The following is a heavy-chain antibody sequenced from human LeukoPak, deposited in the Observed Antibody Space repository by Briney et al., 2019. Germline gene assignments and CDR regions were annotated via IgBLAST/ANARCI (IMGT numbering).Heavy chain of an antibody. V-gene: IGHV4-59*01. CDR1: GGSISSYY. CDR3: ARVGINYYDSSGPIYYFDY. CDR2: IYYSGST. J-gene: IGHJ4*02. D-gene: IGHD3-22*01. Sequence: KPSETLSLTCTVSGGSISSYYWSWIRQPPGKGLEWIGYIYYSGSTNYNPSLKSRVTISVDTSKNQFSLKLSSVTAADTAVYYCARVGINYYDSSGPIYYFDYWGQGTLVTVSS.